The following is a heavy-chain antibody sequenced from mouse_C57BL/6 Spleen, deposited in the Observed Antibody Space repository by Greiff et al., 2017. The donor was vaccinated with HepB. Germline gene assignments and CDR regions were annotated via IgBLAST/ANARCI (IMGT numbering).Heavy chain of an antibody. CDR3: ARIGDYDWYFDV. Sequence: EVKVEESGPELVKPGASVKISCKASGYSFTGYYMNWVKQSPEKSLEWIGEINPSTGGTTYNQKFKAKATLTVDKSSSTAYMQLKSLTSEDSAVYYCARIGDYDWYFDVWGTGTTVTVSS. J-gene: IGHJ1*03. D-gene: IGHD2-4*01. V-gene: IGHV1-42*01. CDR1: GYSFTGYY. CDR2: INPSTGGT.